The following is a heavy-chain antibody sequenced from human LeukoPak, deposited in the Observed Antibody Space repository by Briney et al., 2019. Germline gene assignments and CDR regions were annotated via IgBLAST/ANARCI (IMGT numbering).Heavy chain of an antibody. D-gene: IGHD2-2*01. J-gene: IGHJ3*02. CDR1: GFTVSSNY. CDR2: INQDGSEK. V-gene: IGHV3-7*01. Sequence: SGGSLRLSCAASGFTVSSNYMTWVRQAPGKGLEWVANINQDGSEKCYVDSVKGRFTISRDNAKNSLSLQMNSLRVEDTAVYYCARGVVVAPRSAFDIWGQGTMVTVSS. CDR3: ARGVVVAPRSAFDI.